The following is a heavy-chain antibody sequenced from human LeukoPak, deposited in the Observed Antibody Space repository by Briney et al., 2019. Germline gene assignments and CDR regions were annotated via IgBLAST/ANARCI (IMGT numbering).Heavy chain of an antibody. Sequence: SETLSLTCTVSGDSISSTTYYWGWIRQPPGKGLEWIGSINYSGNTYYKPSLKSRLTISVDTSKNEFSLILTSVTAADTAVYYCARGRPLIQLWFQYYFDYWGQGTLVTVSS. J-gene: IGHJ4*02. CDR2: INYSGNT. D-gene: IGHD5-18*01. CDR3: ARGRPLIQLWFQYYFDY. CDR1: GDSISSTTYY. V-gene: IGHV4-39*07.